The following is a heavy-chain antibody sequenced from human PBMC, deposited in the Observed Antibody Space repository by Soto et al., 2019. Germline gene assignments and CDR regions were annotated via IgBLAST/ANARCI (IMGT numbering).Heavy chain of an antibody. Sequence: PSETLSLTCTVSGGSISSSSYYWGWIRQPPGKGLEWIGSIYYSGSTYYNPSLKRRVTISVDTSKNQFSLKLSSVTAADTAVYYCAGTYYYDSSGYYYFQHWGQGTLVTVSS. V-gene: IGHV4-39*01. CDR1: GGSISSSSYY. D-gene: IGHD3-22*01. J-gene: IGHJ1*01. CDR2: IYYSGST. CDR3: AGTYYYDSSGYYYFQH.